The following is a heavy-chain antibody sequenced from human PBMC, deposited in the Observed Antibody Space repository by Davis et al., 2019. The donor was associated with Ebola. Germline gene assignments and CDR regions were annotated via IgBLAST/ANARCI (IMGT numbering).Heavy chain of an antibody. D-gene: IGHD6-13*01. J-gene: IGHJ4*02. Sequence: PSETLSLTCSVSGYSIGGGYFWNWIRQPPGKGLEWIGYSYYSGFTNYNPSLKNRVTISVDRSNNHFSLKLNSVTAADTAVYYCARSPITVPGTTWEYYFDYWGQGILVTVSS. CDR2: SYYSGFT. CDR3: ARSPITVPGTTWEYYFDY. CDR1: GYSIGGGYF. V-gene: IGHV4-38-2*02.